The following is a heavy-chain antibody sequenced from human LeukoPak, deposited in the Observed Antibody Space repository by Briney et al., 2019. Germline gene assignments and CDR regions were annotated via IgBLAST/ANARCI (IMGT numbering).Heavy chain of an antibody. V-gene: IGHV3-48*02. J-gene: IGHJ4*02. Sequence: PGGSLRLSCAASGFTFSSYSMNWVRQAPGKGLEWVSYISSSSSTIYYADSVKGRFTISRDNAKNSLYLQMNSLRDEDTAVYYCARDASNWGYVGNFDYWGQGTLVTVSS. D-gene: IGHD7-27*01. CDR2: ISSSSSTI. CDR1: GFTFSSYS. CDR3: ARDASNWGYVGNFDY.